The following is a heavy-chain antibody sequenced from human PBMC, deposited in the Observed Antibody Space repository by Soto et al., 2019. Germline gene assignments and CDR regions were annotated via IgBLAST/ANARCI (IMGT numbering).Heavy chain of an antibody. J-gene: IGHJ4*02. CDR2: IYHGGST. V-gene: IGHV4-4*02. CDR1: GGSISRTDW. D-gene: IGHD1-26*01. Sequence: QVQLQESGPGLVKPSGTLSLTCAVSGGSISRTDWWSWVRQPPGKGLEWIGEIYHGGSTNYNPSLTSRVTISVDRSKNQFSLKLTSVTAADTAVYYWASSKSGGSYYFDYWGQGTLVTVSS. CDR3: ASSKSGGSYYFDY.